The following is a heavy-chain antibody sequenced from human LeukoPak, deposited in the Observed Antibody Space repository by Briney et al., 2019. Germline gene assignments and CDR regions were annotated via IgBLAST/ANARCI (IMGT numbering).Heavy chain of an antibody. CDR2: INHSGST. J-gene: IGHJ4*02. CDR3: ARGRGRYCSSTSCYTFDY. V-gene: IGHV4-34*01. Sequence: SETLSPTCAVYGGSFSGYYWSWIRQPPGKGLEWIGEINHSGSTNYNPSLKSRVTISVDTSKNQFSLKLSSVTAADTAVYYCARGRGRYCSSTSCYTFDYWGQGTLVTVSS. D-gene: IGHD2-2*02. CDR1: GGSFSGYY.